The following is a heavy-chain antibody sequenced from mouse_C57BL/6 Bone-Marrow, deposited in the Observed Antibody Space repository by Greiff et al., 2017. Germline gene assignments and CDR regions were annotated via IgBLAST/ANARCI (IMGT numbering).Heavy chain of an antibody. CDR3: AYYGSSYGYWYFDV. J-gene: IGHJ1*03. Sequence: DVQLVESGGGLVKPGGSLKLSCAASGFTFSGYGMHWVRQAPEKGLEWVAYISSGSSTIYYADTVKGRFTISRDNAKNTLFLQMTSLRSEDTAMYYCAYYGSSYGYWYFDVWGTGTTVTVSS. CDR1: GFTFSGYG. D-gene: IGHD1-1*01. V-gene: IGHV5-17*01. CDR2: ISSGSSTI.